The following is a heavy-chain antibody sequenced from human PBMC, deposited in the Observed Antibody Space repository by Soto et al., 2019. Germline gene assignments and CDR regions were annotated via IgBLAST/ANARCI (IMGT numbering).Heavy chain of an antibody. CDR3: ARVEGYYYYYMDV. CDR1: GYTFTSYG. J-gene: IGHJ6*03. V-gene: IGHV1-18*01. CDR2: ISAYNGNP. Sequence: QVQLVQSGAEVKKPGASVKVSCKASGYTFTSYGIIWVRQAPGQGLEWMGWISAYNGNPNYAQKLQGRGTMTTDTSTRTAYMELGSLRSDDTAVYYCARVEGYYYYYMDVWGKGTTVTVSS.